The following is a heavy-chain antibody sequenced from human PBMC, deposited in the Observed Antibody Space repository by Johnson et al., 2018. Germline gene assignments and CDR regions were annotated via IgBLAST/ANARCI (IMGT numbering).Heavy chain of an antibody. CDR3: ARYCSSTRCYAFDI. V-gene: IGHV3-21*01. CDR1: GFTFSSYS. CDR2: ISSSSSYI. J-gene: IGHJ3*02. Sequence: EVQLVESGGGLVKPGGSLRLSCAASGFTFSSYSMNWVRQAPGKGLAWVSSISSSSSYIYYADSLKGRFTISRDNPKNSLYLQMNSLTAEDTAVYYRARYCSSTRCYAFDIWGQGTRVTVSS. D-gene: IGHD2-2*01.